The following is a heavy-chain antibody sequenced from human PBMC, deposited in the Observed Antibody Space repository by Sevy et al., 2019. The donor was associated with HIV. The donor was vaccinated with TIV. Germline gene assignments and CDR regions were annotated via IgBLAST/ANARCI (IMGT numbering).Heavy chain of an antibody. Sequence: GGSLRLSCTTSGFTFSAYAMHWVRQAPGKGLEWVAIIWSDGAYQYHGDSVKGRFTISRDNSENTLYLQMNSLRVEDTAVYYCARGGYYYDNAAYYAFDSWGQGTLVTVSS. CDR2: IWSDGAYQ. CDR1: GFTFSAYA. J-gene: IGHJ4*02. CDR3: ARGGYYYDNAAYYAFDS. D-gene: IGHD3-22*01. V-gene: IGHV3-33*01.